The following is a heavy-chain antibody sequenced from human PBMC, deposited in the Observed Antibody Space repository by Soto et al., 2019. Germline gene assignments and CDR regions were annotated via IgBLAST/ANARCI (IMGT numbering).Heavy chain of an antibody. CDR1: GGSISSYY. Sequence: ETLSVTCTVSGGSISSYYWSWIRQPPGKGLEWIGYIYYSGSTNYNPSLKSRVTISVDTSKNQFSLKLSSVTAADTAVYYCAREGGYNWNYGIDYWGQGTLVTVSS. J-gene: IGHJ4*02. D-gene: IGHD1-7*01. V-gene: IGHV4-59*01. CDR2: IYYSGST. CDR3: AREGGYNWNYGIDY.